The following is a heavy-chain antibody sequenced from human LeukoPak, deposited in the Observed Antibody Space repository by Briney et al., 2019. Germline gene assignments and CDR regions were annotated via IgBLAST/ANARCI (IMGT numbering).Heavy chain of an antibody. CDR2: IKEDGSEK. D-gene: IGHD3-10*01. J-gene: IGHJ4*02. Sequence: PGGSLRLSCAASGFTFNVYWMSWVRQAPGKGPEWVANIKEDGSEKYYVDSVKGRFTISRDNPENTLYLQMNSLRAEDTAVDYCARGGSYRFEYWGQGTLVTVSS. V-gene: IGHV3-7*01. CDR3: ARGGSYRFEY. CDR1: GFTFNVYW.